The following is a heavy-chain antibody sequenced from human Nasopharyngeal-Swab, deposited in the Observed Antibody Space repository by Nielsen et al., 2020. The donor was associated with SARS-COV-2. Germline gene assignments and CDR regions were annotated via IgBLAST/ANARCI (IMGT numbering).Heavy chain of an antibody. CDR2: ISSSSSDI. V-gene: IGHV3-21*01. Sequence: VGSLRLSCVDSLFRDYSMNWVRQAPGKGLEWVSSISSSSSDIYYADSVKGRFTISRDNAKNSLYPQMNNLRAEDTAVYYCARGYCSSGSCYAKHYGMDVWGQGTTVTVSS. CDR1: LFRDYS. J-gene: IGHJ6*02. CDR3: ARGYCSSGSCYAKHYGMDV. D-gene: IGHD2-15*01.